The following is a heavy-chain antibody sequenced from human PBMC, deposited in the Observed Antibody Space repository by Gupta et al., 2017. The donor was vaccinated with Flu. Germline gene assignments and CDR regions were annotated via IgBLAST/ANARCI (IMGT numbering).Heavy chain of an antibody. D-gene: IGHD6-19*01. CDR1: GFTFSSYA. Sequence: EVQLLESGGGLVQPGGSLRLSCAASGFTFSSYAMSWVRQAPGKGLEWVSAISGSGGSTYYADSVKGRFTISRDNSKNTLYLQMNSLRAEDTAVYYCAKDLGIAVAGHRWYYYGMDVWGQGTTVTVSS. J-gene: IGHJ6*02. V-gene: IGHV3-23*01. CDR2: ISGSGGST. CDR3: AKDLGIAVAGHRWYYYGMDV.